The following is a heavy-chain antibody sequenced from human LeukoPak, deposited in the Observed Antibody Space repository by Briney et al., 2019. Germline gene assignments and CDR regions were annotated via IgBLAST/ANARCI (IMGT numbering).Heavy chain of an antibody. D-gene: IGHD1-26*01. J-gene: IGHJ4*02. CDR1: GYTFTSYG. CDR2: INPNSGGT. Sequence: GASVKVSCKASGYTFTSYGISWVRQAPGQGLEWMGWINPNSGGTNYAQKFQGRVTMTRDTSISTAYMELSRLRSDDTAVYYCARVAGIRHGAPSYWGQGTLVTVSS. V-gene: IGHV1-2*02. CDR3: ARVAGIRHGAPSY.